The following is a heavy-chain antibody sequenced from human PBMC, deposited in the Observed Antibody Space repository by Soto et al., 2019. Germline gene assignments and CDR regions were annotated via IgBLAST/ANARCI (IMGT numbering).Heavy chain of an antibody. Sequence: ASVKVSCKASGYTFTGYYLHWVRQAPGQGLEWMGWINPNSGGTNYAQKFQGWVTMTRDTSISTAYMELSRLRSDDTAVYYCARVPPGWGGEGYFDYWGQGTLVTVSS. J-gene: IGHJ4*02. CDR1: GYTFTGYY. V-gene: IGHV1-2*04. CDR2: INPNSGGT. CDR3: ARVPPGWGGEGYFDY. D-gene: IGHD6-19*01.